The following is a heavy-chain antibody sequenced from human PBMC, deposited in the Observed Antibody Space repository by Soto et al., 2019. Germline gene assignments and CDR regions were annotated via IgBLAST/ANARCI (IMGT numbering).Heavy chain of an antibody. CDR3: AREPSDFGLSGSRPYYFDY. D-gene: IGHD1-26*01. CDR2: IYYSGST. CDR1: GGSISSGDYY. V-gene: IGHV4-30-4*01. J-gene: IGHJ4*02. Sequence: PSETLSLTCTVSGGSISSGDYYWSWIRQPPGKGLEWIGYIYYSGSTYYNPSLKSRVTISVDTSKNQFSLKLSSVTAADTAVYYCAREPSDFGLSGSRPYYFDYWGQGTLVTVSS.